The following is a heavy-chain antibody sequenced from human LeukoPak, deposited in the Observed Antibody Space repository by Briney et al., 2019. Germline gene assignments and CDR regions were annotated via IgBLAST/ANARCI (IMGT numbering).Heavy chain of an antibody. CDR3: ARDSSGWAMDFDY. CDR2: IYYSGST. Sequence: SETLSLTCAVSGGSISSGGYYWSWIRQPPGKGLEWIGYIYYSGSTNYNPSLKSRVTISVDTSKNQFSLKLSSVTAADTAVYYCARDSSGWAMDFDYWGQGTLVTVSS. J-gene: IGHJ4*02. D-gene: IGHD6-19*01. V-gene: IGHV4-61*08. CDR1: GGSISSGGYY.